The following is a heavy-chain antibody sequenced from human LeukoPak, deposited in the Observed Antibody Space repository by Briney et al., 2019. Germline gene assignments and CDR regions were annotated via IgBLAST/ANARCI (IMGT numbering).Heavy chain of an antibody. CDR1: GGTFSSYA. J-gene: IGHJ4*02. CDR2: IIPIFGTA. V-gene: IGHV1-69*05. D-gene: IGHD2-8*01. CDR3: ALMVCARAFDY. Sequence: ASVKVSCKASGGTFSSYAISWVRQAPGQGLEWMGGIIPIFGTANYAQKFQGRVTMTTDTSTSTAYMELRSLRSDDTAVYYCALMVCARAFDYWGQGTLVTVSS.